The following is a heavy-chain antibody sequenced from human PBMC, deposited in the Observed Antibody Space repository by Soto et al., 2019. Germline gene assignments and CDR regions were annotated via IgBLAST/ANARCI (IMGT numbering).Heavy chain of an antibody. CDR1: GGSISSYY. V-gene: IGHV4-59*01. CDR2: IYYSGST. D-gene: IGHD3-9*01. Sequence: SETLSLTCTVSGGSISSYYWSWIRQPPGKGLEWIGYIYYSGSTNYNPSLKSRVTISVDTSKNQFSLKLSSVTAADTAVYYCAITLRYFDWLSYFDYWGQGTLVTVSS. CDR3: AITLRYFDWLSYFDY. J-gene: IGHJ4*02.